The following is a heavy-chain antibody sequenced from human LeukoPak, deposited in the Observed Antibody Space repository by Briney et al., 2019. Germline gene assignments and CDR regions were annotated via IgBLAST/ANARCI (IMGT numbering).Heavy chain of an antibody. CDR1: GGSISSSSYY. CDR3: AREEARYGSGSYYGYYGMDV. CDR2: IYYSGST. V-gene: IGHV4-39*07. D-gene: IGHD3-10*01. Sequence: PSETLSLTCTVSGGSISSSSYYWGWIRQPPGKGLEWIGSIYYSGSTYYNPSLKSRVTISVDTSKNQFSLMLSSVTAADTAVYYCAREEARYGSGSYYGYYGMDVWGQGTTVTVSS. J-gene: IGHJ6*02.